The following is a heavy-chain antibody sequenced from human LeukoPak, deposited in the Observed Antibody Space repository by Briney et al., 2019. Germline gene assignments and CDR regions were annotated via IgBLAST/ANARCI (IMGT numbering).Heavy chain of an antibody. D-gene: IGHD6-13*01. Sequence: PSETLSLTCTVSGGSISSYYWSWVRQPPGEGLEWIGFVYYTGSTNYSPSLKSRVTISVDTSKNQFPLKLRSVTAADTAVYYCARISSSNWYNERGAFDVWGQGTMVTVSS. V-gene: IGHV4-59*01. CDR3: ARISSSNWYNERGAFDV. CDR1: GGSISSYY. CDR2: VYYTGST. J-gene: IGHJ3*01.